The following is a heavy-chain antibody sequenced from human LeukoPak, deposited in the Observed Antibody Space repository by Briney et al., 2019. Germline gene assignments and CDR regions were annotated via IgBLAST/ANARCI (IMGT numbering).Heavy chain of an antibody. V-gene: IGHV3-66*01. CDR1: GFTVSSNY. CDR3: ARVGDCGRASCYAIDY. Sequence: GGSLRLACAASGFTVSSNYMSWVRQAPGKGLEWVSIIYSGGSTYYTDSVRGRFIISRDISKNTLYLQMNSLRAEDTAVYYCARVGDCGRASCYAIDYWGQGTLVTVSS. CDR2: IYSGGST. J-gene: IGHJ4*02. D-gene: IGHD2-2*01.